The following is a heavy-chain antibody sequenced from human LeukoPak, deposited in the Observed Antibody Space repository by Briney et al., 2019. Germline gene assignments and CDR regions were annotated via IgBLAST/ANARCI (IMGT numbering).Heavy chain of an antibody. CDR2: FDPEDGET. D-gene: IGHD4-11*01. CDR1: GYTLTELS. CDR3: ATTDYSNYEAFDP. Sequence: ASVKVSCKVSGYTLTELSMHWLRQAPGKGLEWMGGFDPEDGETIYAQKFQGRVTMTEDTSTDTAYMELSSLRSEDTAVYYCATTDYSNYEAFDPWGQGTLVTVSS. J-gene: IGHJ5*02. V-gene: IGHV1-24*01.